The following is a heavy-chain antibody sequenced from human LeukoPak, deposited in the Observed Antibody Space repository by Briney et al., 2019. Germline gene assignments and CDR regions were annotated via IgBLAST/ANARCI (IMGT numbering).Heavy chain of an antibody. J-gene: IGHJ4*02. V-gene: IGHV3-23*01. CDR3: ATGRSCTTCYLPDY. D-gene: IGHD2-2*01. Sequence: SGGSLRLSCAASGFTFSSYAMSWVRQAPGKGLEWVSAISGSGGSTYYADSVKGRFTISRDNSKNTLYLQMNSLRAEDTAVYHCATGRSCTTCYLPDYWGQGTLVTVSS. CDR2: ISGSGGST. CDR1: GFTFSSYA.